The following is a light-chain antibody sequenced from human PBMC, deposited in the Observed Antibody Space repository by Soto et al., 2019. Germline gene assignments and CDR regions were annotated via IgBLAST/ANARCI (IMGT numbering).Light chain of an antibody. V-gene: IGKV1-5*03. CDR2: KAS. CDR3: QLSRT. J-gene: IGKJ1*01. CDR1: QSISSW. Sequence: DIQMTQYPSTLSASVGDRVTITCRASQSISSWLAWYQQKPGKAPKLLIYKASSLESGVPSRFSGSGSGTECTLAISILQPDDFENYYCQLSRTVGEGTKVEIK.